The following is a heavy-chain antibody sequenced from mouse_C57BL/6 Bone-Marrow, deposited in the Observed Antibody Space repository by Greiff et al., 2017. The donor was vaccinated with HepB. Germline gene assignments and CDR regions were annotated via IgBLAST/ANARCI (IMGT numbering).Heavy chain of an antibody. CDR1: GFSLTSYG. D-gene: IGHD2-9*01. CDR2: IWSGGST. Sequence: QVQLQQSGPGLVQPSQSLSITCTVSGFSLTSYGVHWVRQSPGKGLEWLGVIWSGGSTDYKAAFISRLSISKDNSKSQVFFKMNSLQADDTAIYYCARPTMVTRSEFAYWGQGTLVTVSA. CDR3: ARPTMVTRSEFAY. J-gene: IGHJ3*01. V-gene: IGHV2-2*01.